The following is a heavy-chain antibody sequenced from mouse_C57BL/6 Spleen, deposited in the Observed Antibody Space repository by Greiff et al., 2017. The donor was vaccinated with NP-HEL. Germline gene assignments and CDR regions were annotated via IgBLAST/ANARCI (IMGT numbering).Heavy chain of an antibody. Sequence: DVQLVESGEGLVKPGGSLKLSCAASGFTFSSYAMSWVRQTPEKRLEWVAYISRGGDYIYYADTVKGRFTISRDNARNTLYLQMSSLKSEDTAMYYCTRARGNYFDYWGQGTTLTVSS. CDR3: TRARGNYFDY. CDR1: GFTFSSYA. J-gene: IGHJ2*01. CDR2: ISRGGDYI. V-gene: IGHV5-9-1*02.